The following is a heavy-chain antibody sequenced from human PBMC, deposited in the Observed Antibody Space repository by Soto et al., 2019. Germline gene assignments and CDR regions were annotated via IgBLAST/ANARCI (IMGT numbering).Heavy chain of an antibody. CDR1: GFSLSTSGVG. Sequence: QITLKESGPTLVKPTQTLTLTCTFSGFSLSTSGVGVGWIRQPPGKALEWLALIYWDDDKRYSPSLKSRLTITKHTSKNQVYLTMTTMDPVDTATYYCAHKPRYSSGSANWFHPWGQGTLGTVSS. D-gene: IGHD6-19*01. J-gene: IGHJ5*02. CDR2: IYWDDDK. V-gene: IGHV2-5*02. CDR3: AHKPRYSSGSANWFHP.